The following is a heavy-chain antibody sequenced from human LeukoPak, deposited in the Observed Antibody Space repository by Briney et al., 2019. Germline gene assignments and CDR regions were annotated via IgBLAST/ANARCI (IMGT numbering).Heavy chain of an antibody. J-gene: IGHJ4*02. CDR3: ARVDIPYYDFWSGYYDRKAFDY. CDR1: GFTFSSYW. D-gene: IGHD3-3*01. Sequence: PGGSLRLSCAASGFTFSSYWMSWVRQAPGKGLEWVANIKQDGSEKYYVDSVKGRFTISRDNAKNSLYLQMNSLRAEDTAVYYCARVDIPYYDFWSGYYDRKAFDYWGQGTLVTVSS. CDR2: IKQDGSEK. V-gene: IGHV3-7*01.